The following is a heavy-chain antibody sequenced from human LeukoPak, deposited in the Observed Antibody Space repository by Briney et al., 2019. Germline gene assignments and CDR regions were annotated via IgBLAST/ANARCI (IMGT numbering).Heavy chain of an antibody. Sequence: QPGGSLRLSCAASGFTFSSYAMSWVRQAPGKGLEWVSAISGSGGSTYYADSVKGRFTISRDNSKNTLYLQMNSLRAEDTAVYYCANTYRLLQYYIAYWGQGTPLTVSS. D-gene: IGHD2-15*01. CDR2: ISGSGGST. J-gene: IGHJ4*01. CDR1: GFTFSSYA. CDR3: ANTYRLLQYYIAY. V-gene: IGHV3-23*01.